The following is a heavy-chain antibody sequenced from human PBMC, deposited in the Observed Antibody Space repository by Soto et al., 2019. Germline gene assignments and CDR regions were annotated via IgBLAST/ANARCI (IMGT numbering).Heavy chain of an antibody. D-gene: IGHD6-19*01. CDR2: ISYDGINK. Sequence: QVHLVESGGGVVQPGRSLRLSCAASGFTFSSYAMHWVRRTPGKGLECVALISYDGINKYYADSVKGRFNVSRDNSKSTLYLQMNSLSAEDTAVYYCVKDGVSGWSDYFFDYWGQGTLVTVSS. CDR3: VKDGVSGWSDYFFDY. J-gene: IGHJ4*02. CDR1: GFTFSSYA. V-gene: IGHV3-30*18.